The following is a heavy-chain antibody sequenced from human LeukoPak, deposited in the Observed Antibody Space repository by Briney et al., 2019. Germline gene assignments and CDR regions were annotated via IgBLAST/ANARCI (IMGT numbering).Heavy chain of an antibody. CDR1: GFTFSGSA. CDR3: TGNYYSSGSYADFDY. D-gene: IGHD3-10*01. Sequence: GSLRLSCAASGFTFSGSALHWVRQASGKGLEWVGRIRSTANGYATAYAASVKGRFTISRDDSKNTAYLQMDSLKTEDTAVYYCTGNYYSSGSYADFDYWGQGTLVTVSS. CDR2: IRSTANGYAT. J-gene: IGHJ4*02. V-gene: IGHV3-73*01.